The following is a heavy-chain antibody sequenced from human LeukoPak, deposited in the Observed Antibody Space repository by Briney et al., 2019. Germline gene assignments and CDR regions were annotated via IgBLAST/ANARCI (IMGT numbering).Heavy chain of an antibody. CDR2: IKSKTDGGTT. V-gene: IGHV3-15*01. CDR3: TTGTDYGDYPGAFDI. Sequence: GGSLRLSCAASGFTFSNAWMSWVRQAPGKGPEWVGRIKSKTDGGTTDYAAPVKGRFTISRDDSKNTLYLQMNSLKTEDTAVYYCTTGTDYGDYPGAFDIWGQGTMVTVSS. D-gene: IGHD4-17*01. CDR1: GFTFSNAW. J-gene: IGHJ3*02.